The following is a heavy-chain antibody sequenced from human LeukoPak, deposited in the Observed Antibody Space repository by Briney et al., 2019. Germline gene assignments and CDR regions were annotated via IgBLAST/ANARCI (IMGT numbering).Heavy chain of an antibody. CDR1: GGSITSYY. D-gene: IGHD2-2*01. CDR3: ARAPWGSTYYFDY. V-gene: IGHV4-59*01. Sequence: PSETLSLTCTVSGGSITSYYWSWIRQPPGKGLEWIGYFHSSGITDYNPSLKSRVTMSVDTSKNQFSLKLSSVTAADTAVYYCARAPWGSTYYFDYWGQGTLVTVSS. CDR2: FHSSGIT. J-gene: IGHJ4*02.